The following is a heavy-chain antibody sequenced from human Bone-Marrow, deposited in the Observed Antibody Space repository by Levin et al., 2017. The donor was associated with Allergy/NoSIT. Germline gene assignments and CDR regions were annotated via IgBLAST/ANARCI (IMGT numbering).Heavy chain of an antibody. V-gene: IGHV4-34*01. CDR1: GGSFRGSY. D-gene: IGHD3-22*01. CDR2: INHSGST. J-gene: IGHJ2*01. Sequence: SPTLSLTCAVYGGSFRGSYWSWIRQPPGKGLEWIGEINHSGSTNYNPSLKSRVTISVDTSKNQFSLKLSSVTAADTAVYYCARGSSSGYRSQSREVPYGRRYFDLRGRGTLVTVSS. CDR3: ARGSSSGYRSQSREVPYGRRYFDL.